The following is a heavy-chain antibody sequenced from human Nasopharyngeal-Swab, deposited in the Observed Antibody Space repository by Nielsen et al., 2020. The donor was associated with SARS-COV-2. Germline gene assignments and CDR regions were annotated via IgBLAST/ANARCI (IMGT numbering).Heavy chain of an antibody. V-gene: IGHV4-31*03. CDR1: GDSISSGGYL. J-gene: IGHJ4*02. Sequence: LSLTCTVSGDSISSGGYLWSWIRQHPGKGLEWIGYIFYSGSTSYNPSLKSRLTISLDTSKNQFSLKLSSVTAADTAVYYCARVDDYGGLPDYWGQGTLVTVSS. CDR3: ARVDDYGGLPDY. D-gene: IGHD4-23*01. CDR2: IFYSGST.